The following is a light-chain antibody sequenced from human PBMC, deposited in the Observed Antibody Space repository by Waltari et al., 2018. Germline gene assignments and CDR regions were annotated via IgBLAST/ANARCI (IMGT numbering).Light chain of an antibody. CDR1: RGHSSYA. CDR2: LNSDGSH. J-gene: IGLJ3*02. V-gene: IGLV4-69*01. Sequence: QVVLTQSPSAAASLGASVKPTCTLSRGHSSYAIAWHQQQPEKGPRYLMNLNSDGSHSKGDGIPDRFSGSSSGAERYLTISSLQSEDEADYYCQTWGTGIRVFGGGTKLTVL. CDR3: QTWGTGIRV.